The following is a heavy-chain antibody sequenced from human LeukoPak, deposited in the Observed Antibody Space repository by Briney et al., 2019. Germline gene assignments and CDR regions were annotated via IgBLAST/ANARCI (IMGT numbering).Heavy chain of an antibody. CDR2: IYYSGGT. CDR1: GGSISSTSYY. Sequence: TSETLSLTCSVSGGSISSTSYYWGWIRQPPGKGLEWIGRIYYSGGTYYNPSLKSRVTISVDTSKNQFSLKLSSVTAADTAVYYCARDSEDGYNYWGIIWGQGTLVTVSS. CDR3: ARDSEDGYNYWGII. J-gene: IGHJ4*02. D-gene: IGHD5-24*01. V-gene: IGHV4-39*07.